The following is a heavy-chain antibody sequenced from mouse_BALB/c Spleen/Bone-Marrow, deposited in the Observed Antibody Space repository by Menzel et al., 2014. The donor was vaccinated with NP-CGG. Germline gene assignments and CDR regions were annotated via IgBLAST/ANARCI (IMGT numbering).Heavy chain of an antibody. J-gene: IGHJ4*01. CDR1: GYTFTNYW. V-gene: IGHV1-87*01. D-gene: IGHD2-5*01. Sequence: VHVKQSGAELARPGTSVKLSCKTSGYTFTNYWMQWIKQRPGQGLEWIGTIYPGDGDTRYTQKFKGKATLTADKSSSTAYMQLSSLASEDSAVYYCARSNYPYAMDYWGQGTSVTVSS. CDR2: IYPGDGDT. CDR3: ARSNYPYAMDY.